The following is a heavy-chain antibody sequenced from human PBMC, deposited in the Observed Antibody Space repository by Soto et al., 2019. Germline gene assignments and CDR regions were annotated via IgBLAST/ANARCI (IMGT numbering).Heavy chain of an antibody. J-gene: IGHJ3*02. Sequence: QVQLVQSGAEVKKPGSSVKVSCKASGGTFSSYAISWVRQAPGQGLEWMGGIIPIFGTANYAQKFQGRVTITADESKSTAYVELSSLRSEDTAVYYCARAKIVVVPAAPKWAFDIWGQGTMVTVSS. CDR3: ARAKIVVVPAAPKWAFDI. V-gene: IGHV1-69*01. CDR1: GGTFSSYA. D-gene: IGHD2-2*01. CDR2: IIPIFGTA.